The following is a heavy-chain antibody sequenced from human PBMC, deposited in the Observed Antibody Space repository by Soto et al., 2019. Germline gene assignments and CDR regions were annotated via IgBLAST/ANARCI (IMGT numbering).Heavy chain of an antibody. J-gene: IGHJ5*02. D-gene: IGHD3-9*01. CDR2: IYHSGST. CDR3: ARDHYDISVDP. CDR1: GGSISSSNW. V-gene: IGHV4-4*02. Sequence: QVQLQESGPGLVKPSGTLSLTCAVSGGSISSSNWWSWVRQPPGKGLEWIGEIYHSGSTNYNPSLQSPGTISVVKSKNQFSLNLSSVTAADTAVDYCARDHYDISVDPWVQGTLVTVSS.